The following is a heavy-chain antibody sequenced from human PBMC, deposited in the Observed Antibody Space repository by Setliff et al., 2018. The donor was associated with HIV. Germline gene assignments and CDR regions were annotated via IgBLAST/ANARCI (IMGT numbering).Heavy chain of an antibody. D-gene: IGHD3-9*01. V-gene: IGHV4-4*08. CDR1: GGSIRNYY. CDR2: IYTSGST. CDR3: ARFMGLGHDAFDI. Sequence: SETLSLTCTVSGGSIRNYYWSWIRQPPGKGLEWIGYIYTSGSTNYNPSLKSRVTISVDTSKNQFSLKLSSVTAADTAVYYCARFMGLGHDAFDIWGQGTMVTVSS. J-gene: IGHJ3*02.